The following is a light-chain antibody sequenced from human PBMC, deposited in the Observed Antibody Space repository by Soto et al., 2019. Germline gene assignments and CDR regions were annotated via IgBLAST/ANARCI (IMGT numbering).Light chain of an antibody. Sequence: QSVLTQPPSVSGAPGQRVTISCTGSSSNIGAGYDVHWYQQLPGTAPKLLIYGNSTRPSGVPDRFSGSKSGTSAALAITGLQAEDEAEYDCQSYDSSLSGPLFGGGTKLTVL. CDR2: GNS. J-gene: IGLJ2*01. V-gene: IGLV1-40*01. CDR3: QSYDSSLSGPL. CDR1: SSNIGAGYD.